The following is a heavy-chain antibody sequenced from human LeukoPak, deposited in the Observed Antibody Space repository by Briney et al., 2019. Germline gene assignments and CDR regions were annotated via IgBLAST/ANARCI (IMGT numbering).Heavy chain of an antibody. Sequence: SETLSLTCTVSVGSISSYYWSCVRQPAGKGREWIGRIYTSGSTNYNPSLKSRVTMSVDTSTNQFSLKLSSVTAADTAVYYCARENYDILTGYPHFDYWGQGTLVTVSS. CDR3: ARENYDILTGYPHFDY. CDR2: IYTSGST. D-gene: IGHD3-9*01. V-gene: IGHV4-4*07. J-gene: IGHJ4*02. CDR1: VGSISSYY.